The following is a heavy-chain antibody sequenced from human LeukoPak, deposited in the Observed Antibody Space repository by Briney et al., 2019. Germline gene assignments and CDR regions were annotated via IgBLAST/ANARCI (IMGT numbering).Heavy chain of an antibody. V-gene: IGHV3-48*03. D-gene: IGHD3-10*01. CDR3: AKSKGYYGSGGPPTFAS. Sequence: PGGSLRLSCAASGFTFSSYEMNWVRQAPGKGLEWVSYISSSGSTIYYADSVKGRFTISRDNAKNSLYLQMNSLRADDMAVYYCAKSKGYYGSGGPPTFASWGQGTLVTVSS. CDR2: ISSSGSTI. CDR1: GFTFSSYE. J-gene: IGHJ4*02.